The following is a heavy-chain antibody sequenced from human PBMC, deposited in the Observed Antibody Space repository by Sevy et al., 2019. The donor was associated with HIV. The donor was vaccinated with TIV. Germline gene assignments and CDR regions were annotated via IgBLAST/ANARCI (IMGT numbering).Heavy chain of an antibody. Sequence: GGSLRLSCAASGFTFSSYAMSWVRQAPEKGLEWVSTLGGSGDTTYYADSVKGRFTISSDNSKNTLYLQMNNLRAEDTAVYYCGRGGGWEVGSLDNWFDPWGQGTLVTVSS. V-gene: IGHV3-23*01. D-gene: IGHD1-26*01. CDR1: GFTFSSYA. CDR3: GRGGGWEVGSLDNWFDP. CDR2: LGGSGDTT. J-gene: IGHJ5*02.